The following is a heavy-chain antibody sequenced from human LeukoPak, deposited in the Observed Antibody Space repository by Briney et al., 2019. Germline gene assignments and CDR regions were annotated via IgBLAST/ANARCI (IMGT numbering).Heavy chain of an antibody. Sequence: SETLSLTCTVSGGPISSYYWSWIRQPPGKGLEWIGYIYYSGSTNYNPSLKSRVTISVDTSKNQFSLKLSSVTAADTAVYYCARGSSSSPWDWFDPWGQGTLVTVSS. D-gene: IGHD6-6*01. CDR2: IYYSGST. V-gene: IGHV4-59*01. CDR1: GGPISSYY. J-gene: IGHJ5*02. CDR3: ARGSSSSPWDWFDP.